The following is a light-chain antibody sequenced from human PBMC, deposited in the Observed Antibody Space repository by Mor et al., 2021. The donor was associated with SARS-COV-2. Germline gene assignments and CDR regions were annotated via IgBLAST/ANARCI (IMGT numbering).Light chain of an antibody. J-gene: IGKJ4*01. CDR2: DAS. Sequence: LSLGQRATLSCRASQSVSRYLAWYQQKPGQAPRLLIYDASNRATGIPARFSGSGSGTDFTLTISSLEPEDFATYFCKHGANWPPLTFG. CDR3: KHGANWPPLT. V-gene: IGKV3-11*01. CDR1: QSVSRY.